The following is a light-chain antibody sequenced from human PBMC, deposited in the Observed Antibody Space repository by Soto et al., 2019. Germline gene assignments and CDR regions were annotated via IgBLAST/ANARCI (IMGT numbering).Light chain of an antibody. J-gene: IGKJ4*01. CDR2: LGS. CDR1: RSLLHSNGYNF. Sequence: DIVMTQSPLSLPGTPGEASSMSCGSIRSLLHSNGYNFLDWYLQKPGQSPQILINLGSNRSSGVPDRFSGSGSGTDFTLKISTVEAEDVGVYYCAQALQTVTFGGGTQVDIK. V-gene: IGKV2-28*01. CDR3: AQALQTVT.